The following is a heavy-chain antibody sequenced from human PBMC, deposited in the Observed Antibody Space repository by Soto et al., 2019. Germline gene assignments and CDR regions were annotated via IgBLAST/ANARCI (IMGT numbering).Heavy chain of an antibody. CDR3: ARDPHSLDY. J-gene: IGHJ4*02. Sequence: EVQLVESGGGLVQPGGSLRLSCGASGFTFSGYSMNWFRQAPGKGLEWVSYIRIGGSITYYADSVRGRFTISRDDAENSLYLQMSSLRAEDTAVYYCARDPHSLDYWGRGTLVTVSS. CDR1: GFTFSGYS. D-gene: IGHD3-3*02. CDR2: IRIGGSIT. V-gene: IGHV3-48*01.